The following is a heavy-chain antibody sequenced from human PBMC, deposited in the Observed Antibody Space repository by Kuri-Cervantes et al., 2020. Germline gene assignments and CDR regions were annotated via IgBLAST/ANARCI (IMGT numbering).Heavy chain of an antibody. J-gene: IGHJ4*02. V-gene: IGHV3-48*03. CDR2: ISSSGRTI. Sequence: GGSLRLSCAASGFTFSSYEMNWVRQAPGKGLEWVSYISSSGRTIYYADSVKGRFTISRDSAKNSLYLQMNSLRAEDTAVYYCARGLGSKTGYYIYLLHLYYFDYWGQGTLVTVSS. D-gene: IGHD3-9*01. CDR3: ARGLGSKTGYYIYLLHLYYFDY. CDR1: GFTFSSYE.